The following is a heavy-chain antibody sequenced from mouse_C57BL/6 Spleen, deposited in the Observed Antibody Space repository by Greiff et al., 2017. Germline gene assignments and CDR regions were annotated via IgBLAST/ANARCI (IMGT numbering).Heavy chain of an antibody. CDR3: ARELGGYYWYFDV. V-gene: IGHV1-52*01. J-gene: IGHJ1*03. Sequence: QVQLQQPGAELVRPGSSVKLSCKASGYTFTSYWMHWVKQRPIQGLEWIGNIDPSDSETHSNQKFKDKATLTVDKSSSTAYMQLSSLTSEDSAVYYCARELGGYYWYFDVWGTGTTVTVSS. CDR2: IDPSDSET. D-gene: IGHD2-2*01. CDR1: GYTFTSYW.